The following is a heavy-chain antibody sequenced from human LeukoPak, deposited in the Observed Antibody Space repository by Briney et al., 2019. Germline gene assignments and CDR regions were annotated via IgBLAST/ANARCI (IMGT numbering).Heavy chain of an antibody. J-gene: IGHJ4*02. CDR1: GFSFRNYW. CDR2: ISGSGGST. D-gene: IGHD3-10*01. Sequence: GGSLRLSCAASGFSFRNYWMHWVRQAPGKGLEWVSAISGSGGSTYYADSVKGWFTISRDNSKNTLYLQMNSLRAADTAVYYCAKDSLHYYGSGSYVFDYWGQGTLVTVSS. CDR3: AKDSLHYYGSGSYVFDY. V-gene: IGHV3-23*01.